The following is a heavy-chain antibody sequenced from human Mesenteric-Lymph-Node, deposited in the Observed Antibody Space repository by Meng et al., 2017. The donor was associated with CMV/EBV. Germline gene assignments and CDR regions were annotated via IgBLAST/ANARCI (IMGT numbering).Heavy chain of an antibody. J-gene: IGHJ6*02. D-gene: IGHD3-3*01. V-gene: IGHV3-48*04. CDR3: ARDYGFSYYDFWSGLGYYYGMDV. CDR2: ISSSSSTI. Sequence: GGSLRLSCAASGFTFSSYSMNWVRQAPGKGLEWVSYISSSSSTIYYADSVKGRFTISRDNAKNSLYLQMNSLRAEDTAVYYCARDYGFSYYDFWSGLGYYYGMDVWGQGTTVTVSS. CDR1: GFTFSSYS.